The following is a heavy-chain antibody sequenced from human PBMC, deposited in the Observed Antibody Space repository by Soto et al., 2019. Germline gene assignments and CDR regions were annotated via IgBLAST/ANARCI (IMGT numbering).Heavy chain of an antibody. V-gene: IGHV4-34*01. J-gene: IGHJ4*02. CDR3: ARGQSDYYDTSGSYYHYFDS. CDR2: EEHSGST. Sequence: PSETLSLTCAVYGGAFSGYYWTWVRQTPGKGLEWIGEEEHSGSTTYNPSLQSRVTMSVDTSKKQFSLHLSSVTAADTSVYYCARGQSDYYDTSGSYYHYFDSWGQRTPVTVSS. D-gene: IGHD3-22*01. CDR1: GGAFSGYY.